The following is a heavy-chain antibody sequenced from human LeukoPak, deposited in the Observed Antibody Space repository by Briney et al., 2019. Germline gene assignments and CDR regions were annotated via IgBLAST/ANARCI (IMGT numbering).Heavy chain of an antibody. CDR1: GFTFRSYA. D-gene: IGHD3-22*01. Sequence: GGSLRLSCAASGFTFRSYAMSWVRQAPGKGLEWVLAISGSCTSTYYADSVKGRFTISRDNSKNTLYLQMNSLRAEDTAVYYCEGTYYYDSGDDYWGQGTLVTVSS. V-gene: IGHV3-23*01. J-gene: IGHJ4*02. CDR2: ISGSCTST. CDR3: EGTYYYDSGDDY.